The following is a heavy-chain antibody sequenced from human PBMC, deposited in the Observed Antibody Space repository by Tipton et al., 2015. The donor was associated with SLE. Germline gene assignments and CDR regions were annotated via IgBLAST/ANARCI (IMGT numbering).Heavy chain of an antibody. CDR3: ARVVSFYDFWSGYSE. CDR1: GGSLNSGGFS. Sequence: TLSLTCAVSGGSLNSGGFSWSWIRQPPGKGLEWIGNIYHTGSTYYSPSLKGRVTISEDRSKNQFSLKLSSITAADTAVYYCARVVSFYDFWSGYSEWGQGTLVTVSS. CDR2: IYHTGST. J-gene: IGHJ4*02. D-gene: IGHD3-3*01. V-gene: IGHV4-30-2*01.